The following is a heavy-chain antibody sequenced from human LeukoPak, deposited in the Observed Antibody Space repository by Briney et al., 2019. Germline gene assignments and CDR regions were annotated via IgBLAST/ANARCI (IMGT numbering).Heavy chain of an antibody. J-gene: IGHJ6*03. CDR1: GGSISTYY. Sequence: PSETLSLTCTVSGGSISTYYRSWIRQPPGKGLEWIGYIYHSGSTKYNPSLKSRVTISVDTSKNQFSLKLSSVTAADTAVYYCARGRRGYSYGYYYYYYMDVWGKGTTVTVSS. D-gene: IGHD5-18*01. CDR3: ARGRRGYSYGYYYYYYMDV. CDR2: IYHSGST. V-gene: IGHV4-59*12.